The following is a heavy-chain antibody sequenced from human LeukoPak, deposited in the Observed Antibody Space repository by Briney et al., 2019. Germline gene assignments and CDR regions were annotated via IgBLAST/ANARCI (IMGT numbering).Heavy chain of an antibody. CDR2: ISGSGSGGST. Sequence: GGSLRLSCAASGFTFSSSAMSWVRQAPGKGLEWVSNISGSGSGGSTYYADSVKGRFTISRDNSKNTLYLQMNSLKAKDTAVYYCAKSGYNRFDYWGQGTLVTVSP. CDR1: GFTFSSSA. V-gene: IGHV3-23*01. CDR3: AKSGYNRFDY. J-gene: IGHJ4*02. D-gene: IGHD5-24*01.